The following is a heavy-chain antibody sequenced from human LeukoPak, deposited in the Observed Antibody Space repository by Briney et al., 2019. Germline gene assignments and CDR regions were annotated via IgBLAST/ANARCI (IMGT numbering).Heavy chain of an antibody. D-gene: IGHD3-22*01. J-gene: IGHJ4*02. Sequence: ASVKVSCKASGYTFTGYYMHWVRQAPGQGLEWMGWINPNSGGTNYAQKFQGRVTMTRDTSISTAYMELSRLRSDDTAVYYCARGYYDSSGYYDIDYWGQGTLVTVSS. V-gene: IGHV1-2*02. CDR2: INPNSGGT. CDR1: GYTFTGYY. CDR3: ARGYYDSSGYYDIDY.